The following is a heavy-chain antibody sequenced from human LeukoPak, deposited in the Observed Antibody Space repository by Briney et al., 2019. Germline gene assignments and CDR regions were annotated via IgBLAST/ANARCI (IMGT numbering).Heavy chain of an antibody. CDR2: TCSSGGRT. CDR3: SNPERAQWLGPFDY. J-gene: IGHJ4*02. D-gene: IGHD6-19*01. Sequence: GGCLRDSPVQSVVTLCGYAMRRVRPTPGERLGCVSPTCSSGGRTYYAETVKGGFSISREKSPNTHYIRMRTLRDQETAVCSCSNPERAQWLGPFDYWVQGTLVTVSS. V-gene: IGHV3-23*01. CDR1: VVTLCGYA.